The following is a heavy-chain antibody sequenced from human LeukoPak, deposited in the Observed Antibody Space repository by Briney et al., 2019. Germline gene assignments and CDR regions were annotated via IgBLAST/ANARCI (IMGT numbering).Heavy chain of an antibody. CDR3: ARGNFGDYD. V-gene: IGHV3-7*01. CDR2: IKQDGSEK. Sequence: GGSLRLSCAASGFTFTGFWMGWVRQAPGKGLEWVAHIKQDGSEKYYVESVEGRFTISRDNARNLVFLQMSSLRAEDTAMYYCARGNFGDYDWGQGTLVTVSS. D-gene: IGHD4-17*01. J-gene: IGHJ4*02. CDR1: GFTFTGFW.